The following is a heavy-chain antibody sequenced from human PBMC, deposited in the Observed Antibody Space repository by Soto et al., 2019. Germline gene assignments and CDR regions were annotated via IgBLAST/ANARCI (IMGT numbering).Heavy chain of an antibody. CDR1: GYMFSTYW. J-gene: IGHJ4*02. CDR2: IYPGDSDT. V-gene: IGHV5-51*01. D-gene: IGHD1-26*01. CDR3: ARLGGIVDTGTWIQ. Sequence: VESLKISCKASGYMFSTYWICCLLQMPGKGPEWMAIIYPGDSDTRENPSFQGQVTISADKSSNTVHLQWRSLKASDTAIYYCARLGGIVDTGTWIQWGQGTPVTVSS.